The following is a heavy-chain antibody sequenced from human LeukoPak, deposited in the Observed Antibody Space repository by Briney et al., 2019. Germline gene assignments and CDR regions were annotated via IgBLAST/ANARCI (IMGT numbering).Heavy chain of an antibody. V-gene: IGHV4-39*01. CDR2: IIYSGNT. D-gene: IGHD6-6*01. CDR3: ATEYSSPKYAFDI. CDR1: SGSISSTSYY. J-gene: IGHJ3*02. Sequence: MPSETLSLTCTASSGSISSTSYYWGWIRQPPGRGLEWIGGIIYSGNTYYNPSLKSRVTISVDTTKNQFSLKLTSVTAADTAVYYCATEYSSPKYAFDIWGQGTMVTVSS.